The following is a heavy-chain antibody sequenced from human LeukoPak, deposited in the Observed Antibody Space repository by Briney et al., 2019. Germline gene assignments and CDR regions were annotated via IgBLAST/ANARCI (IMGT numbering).Heavy chain of an antibody. D-gene: IGHD5-12*01. CDR1: GGTFSSYA. CDR2: IIPIFGTA. J-gene: IGHJ4*02. Sequence: SVKVSCKASGGTFSSYANSWVRQAPGQGLEWMGGIIPIFGTANYAQKFQGRVTITADESTSTAYMELSSLRSEDTAVYYCASTLYSGYDFRGDYFDYWGQGTLVTVSS. CDR3: ASTLYSGYDFRGDYFDY. V-gene: IGHV1-69*01.